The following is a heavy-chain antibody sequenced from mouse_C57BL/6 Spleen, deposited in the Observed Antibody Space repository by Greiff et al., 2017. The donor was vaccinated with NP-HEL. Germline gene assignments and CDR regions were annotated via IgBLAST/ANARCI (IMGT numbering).Heavy chain of an antibody. D-gene: IGHD1-1*01. CDR3: AKGVLLRSFDY. CDR2: INPSTGGT. Sequence: EVQLQQSGPELVKPGASVKISCKASGYSFTGYYMHWVKQSSEKSLEWIGEINPSTGGTSYNQKFKGKATLTVDKSSSTAYMQLKSLTSEDSAVYYCAKGVLLRSFDYWGHGTTLTVSS. V-gene: IGHV1-43*01. CDR1: GYSFTGYY. J-gene: IGHJ2*01.